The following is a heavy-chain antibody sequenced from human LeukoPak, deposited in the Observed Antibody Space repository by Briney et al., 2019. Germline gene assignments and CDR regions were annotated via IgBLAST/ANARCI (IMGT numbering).Heavy chain of an antibody. CDR3: ARAGSGWSVWGMDV. D-gene: IGHD6-19*01. CDR1: GYXFTGYY. Sequence: GASVKVSCKASGYXFTGYYMHWVRQAPGQGLEWMGWINPNSGGTNYAQKFQGRVTMTRDTSISTAYMELSRLRSDDTAVYYCARAGSGWSVWGMDVWGQGTTVTVSS. CDR2: INPNSGGT. J-gene: IGHJ6*02. V-gene: IGHV1-2*02.